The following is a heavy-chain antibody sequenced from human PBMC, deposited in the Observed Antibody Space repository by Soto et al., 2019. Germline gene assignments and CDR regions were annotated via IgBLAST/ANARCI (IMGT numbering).Heavy chain of an antibody. CDR1: GYTFTSYD. D-gene: IGHD1-1*01. CDR3: ARVRTTGTTDAFDI. J-gene: IGHJ3*02. V-gene: IGHV1-8*01. Sequence: GASVKVSCKASGYTFTSYDTNWVRQATGQGLEWMGWMNPNSGNTGYAQKFQGRVTMTRNTSISTAYMELSRLRSDDTAVYYCARVRTTGTTDAFDIWGQGTMVTVSS. CDR2: MNPNSGNT.